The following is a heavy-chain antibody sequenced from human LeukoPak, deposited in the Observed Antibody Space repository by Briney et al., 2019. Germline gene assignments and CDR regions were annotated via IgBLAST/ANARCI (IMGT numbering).Heavy chain of an antibody. CDR1: GGSISSGGYY. Sequence: SETLSLTCTVSGGSISSGGYYWSWIRQHPGTGLEWIGYIYYSGSTYYNPSLKSRVTISVDTSKNQFSLKLSSVTAADTAVYYCARGIGRTIWFDPWGQGTLVTVSS. D-gene: IGHD2-8*01. CDR2: IYYSGST. CDR3: ARGIGRTIWFDP. V-gene: IGHV4-31*03. J-gene: IGHJ5*02.